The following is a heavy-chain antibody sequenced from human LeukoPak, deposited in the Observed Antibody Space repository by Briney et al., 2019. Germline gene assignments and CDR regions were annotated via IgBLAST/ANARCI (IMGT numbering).Heavy chain of an antibody. CDR1: GYTFTSYG. V-gene: IGHV1-18*01. CDR3: ARDLIGTYYYGSGSYPTLGY. D-gene: IGHD3-10*01. J-gene: IGHJ4*02. Sequence: GASVKVPCKASGYTFTSYGISWVRQAPGQGLEWMGWISAYNGNTNYAQKLQGRVTMTTDTSTSTAYMELRSLRSDDTAVYYCARDLIGTYYYGSGSYPTLGYWGQGTLVTVSA. CDR2: ISAYNGNT.